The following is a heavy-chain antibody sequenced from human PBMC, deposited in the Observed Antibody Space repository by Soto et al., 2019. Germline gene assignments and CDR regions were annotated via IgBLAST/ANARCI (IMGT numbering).Heavy chain of an antibody. V-gene: IGHV1-69*13. Sequence: SVKVSCKASGGTFSSYAIAWVRQAPGQGLEWMGGIIPIFGTANYAQKFQGRVTITADESTSTAYMELSSLRSEDTAVYYCAADYYDTSGYYFAYWGQGTLVTVSS. J-gene: IGHJ4*02. CDR3: AADYYDTSGYYFAY. D-gene: IGHD3-22*01. CDR2: IIPIFGTA. CDR1: GGTFSSYA.